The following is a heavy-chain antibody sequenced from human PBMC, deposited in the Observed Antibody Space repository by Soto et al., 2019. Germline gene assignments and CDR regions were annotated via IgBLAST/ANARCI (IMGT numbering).Heavy chain of an antibody. D-gene: IGHD5-18*01. V-gene: IGHV4-4*07. CDR1: VGSISNYY. CDR3: ARDVQSGYSYGYDWIDP. J-gene: IGHJ5*02. Sequence: TSETLSLTCTVSVGSISNYYWNWIRQPAGKGLGWIGRIYTSGSTNYNPSLKSRVTMSVDTSTNQFSLKLGSVTAADTAVYYCARDVQSGYSYGYDWIDPWGQGTLVTVS. CDR2: IYTSGST.